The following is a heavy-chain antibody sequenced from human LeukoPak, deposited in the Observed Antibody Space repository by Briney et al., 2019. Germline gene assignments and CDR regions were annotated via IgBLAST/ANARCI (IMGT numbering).Heavy chain of an antibody. J-gene: IGHJ4*02. Sequence: GGSLRLSCAASGFTLDDYGMSWVRQAPGKVLEWVAVIAYDGSDKYYADSVRGRFTISRDNSKNTVYLQMNNLKTEDTAVYYCASVLDYWGQGILVTVSS. V-gene: IGHV3-30*03. CDR2: IAYDGSDK. CDR1: GFTLDDYG. CDR3: ASVLDY.